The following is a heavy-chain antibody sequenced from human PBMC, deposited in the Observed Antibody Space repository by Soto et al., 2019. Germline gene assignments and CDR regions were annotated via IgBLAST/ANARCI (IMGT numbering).Heavy chain of an antibody. CDR1: GFTFSNYA. CDR2: ISGSGGST. Sequence: VGSLRLSCAASGFTFSNYAMSWVRQAPGKGLEWVSAISGSGGSTYYADSVKGRFTISRDNSKNTLYLQMNSLRAEDTAVYYCAKNLIFGVFINTYYYYGMDVWGQGTTVTVSS. V-gene: IGHV3-23*01. CDR3: AKNLIFGVFINTYYYYGMDV. D-gene: IGHD3-3*01. J-gene: IGHJ6*02.